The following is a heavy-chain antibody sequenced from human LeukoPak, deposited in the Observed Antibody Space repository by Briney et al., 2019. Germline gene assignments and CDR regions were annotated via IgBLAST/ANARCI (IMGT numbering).Heavy chain of an antibody. D-gene: IGHD3-16*02. CDR1: GFSFSTYW. CDR2: IKEDGSEK. CDR3: ARRSYRGVIGLYYYYYMDV. Sequence: PGGSLRLSCVASGFSFSTYWMSWVRQAPGKGLEWVANIKEDGSEKYYVDSVKGRFTMSRDNAKNSVYLQMNRLRVEETAVYYCARRSYRGVIGLYYYYYMDVWGKGTPVTVSS. J-gene: IGHJ6*03. V-gene: IGHV3-7*01.